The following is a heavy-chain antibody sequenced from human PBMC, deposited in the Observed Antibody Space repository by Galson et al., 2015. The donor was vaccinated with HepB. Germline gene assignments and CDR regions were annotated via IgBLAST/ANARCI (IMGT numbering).Heavy chain of an antibody. Sequence: SLRLSCAASGFTFSGSAMHWVRQASGKGLEWVGRIRSKANSYATAYAASVKGRFTISRDDSKNTAYLQMNSLKTEDTAVYYCTRGTYSSGSNWGQGTLVTVSS. CDR3: TRGTYSSGSN. D-gene: IGHD6-19*01. J-gene: IGHJ4*02. CDR1: GFTFSGSA. V-gene: IGHV3-73*01. CDR2: IRSKANSYAT.